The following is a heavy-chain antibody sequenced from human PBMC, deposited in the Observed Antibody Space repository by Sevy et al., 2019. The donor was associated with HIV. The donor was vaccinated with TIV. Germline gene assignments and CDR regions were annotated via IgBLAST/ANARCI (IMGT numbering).Heavy chain of an antibody. CDR1: GYTFTSYD. CDR2: MNPNSGNT. CDR3: ARAGSGWYDHYFDP. Sequence: ASVKVSCKASGYTFTSYDINWVRQATGQGLEWMGWMNPNSGNTGYAQKFQGGVTMTRNTSISTAYMELRSLRSEDTAMYYCARAGSGWYDHYFDPWGQGTRVTVSS. D-gene: IGHD6-19*01. J-gene: IGHJ4*02. V-gene: IGHV1-8*01.